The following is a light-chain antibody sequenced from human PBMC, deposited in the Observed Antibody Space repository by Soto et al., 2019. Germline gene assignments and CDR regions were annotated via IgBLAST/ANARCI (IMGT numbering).Light chain of an antibody. V-gene: IGKV3-11*01. CDR2: DAS. J-gene: IGKJ1*01. Sequence: EIVLTQSPATLSLSPGERATLSCRASQSVSSYLAWYQQKPGQAPRLLIYDASNRATGIPAMFSGSGSGTDFTLTISSLEPEDFAVYYCQQRSNWPPTWTFGQGTKVDI. CDR3: QQRSNWPPTWT. CDR1: QSVSSY.